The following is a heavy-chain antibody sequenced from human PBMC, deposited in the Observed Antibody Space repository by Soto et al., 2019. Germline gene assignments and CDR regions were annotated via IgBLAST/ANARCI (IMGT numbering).Heavy chain of an antibody. CDR2: IYWNDAK. Sequence: QITLTESGPTVVTPTQTLTLTCSFSVFSLTSSGVAVGWFRQPPGKAPEWLSLIYWNDAKRYRPSLKNRLIGTGDSSKNQVVRTLADADPADSGTYYCAHRPTSTEDFYFDYWGQGTLVTVSS. CDR3: AHRPTSTEDFYFDY. V-gene: IGHV2-5*01. J-gene: IGHJ4*02. CDR1: VFSLTSSGVA.